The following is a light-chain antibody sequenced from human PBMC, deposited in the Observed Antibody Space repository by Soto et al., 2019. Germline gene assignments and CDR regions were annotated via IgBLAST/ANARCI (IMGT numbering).Light chain of an antibody. J-gene: IGLJ2*01. V-gene: IGLV2-23*01. Sequence: QSVLTQPASVSGSPGQSITISCTGSSIDVGNYHLVSWYQHHPDKAPKLIIYEGTKRPSGFSDRFSGSMSGNTASLTISGLQAEDEADYYCCSSAGSSVVFGGGTKLTVL. CDR1: SIDVGNYHL. CDR2: EGT. CDR3: CSSAGSSVV.